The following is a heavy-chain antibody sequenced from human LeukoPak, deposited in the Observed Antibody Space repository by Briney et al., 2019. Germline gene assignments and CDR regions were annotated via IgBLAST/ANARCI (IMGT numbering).Heavy chain of an antibody. CDR1: GGSISSGSYY. V-gene: IGHV4-61*02. CDR3: ARRFGIGAFDY. Sequence: SQTLSLTCTVSGGSISSGSYYWSWIRQPAGKGLEWIGRIYTSGSTNYNPSLKSRVTISVDPSKNQFSLKLSSVTAADTVVYYCARRFGIGAFDYWGRGTLVTVSS. J-gene: IGHJ4*02. D-gene: IGHD2/OR15-2a*01. CDR2: IYTSGST.